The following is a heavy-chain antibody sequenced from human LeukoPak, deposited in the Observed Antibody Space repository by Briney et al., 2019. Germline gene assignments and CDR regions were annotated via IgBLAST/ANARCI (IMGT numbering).Heavy chain of an antibody. CDR1: GFTFSSYA. V-gene: IGHV3-66*01. CDR2: IYSGGST. Sequence: GGSLRLSCAASGFTFSSYAMSWVRQAPGKGLEWVSVIYSGGSTYYADSVKGRFTISRDNSKNTLYLQMNSLRAEDTAVYYCARDTYCSSTSCYTEKYYYYYMDVWGKGTTVTVSS. CDR3: ARDTYCSSTSCYTEKYYYYYMDV. J-gene: IGHJ6*03. D-gene: IGHD2-2*02.